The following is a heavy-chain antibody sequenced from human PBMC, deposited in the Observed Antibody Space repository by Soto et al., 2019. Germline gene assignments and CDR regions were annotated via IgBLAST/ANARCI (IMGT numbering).Heavy chain of an antibody. Sequence: GGSMRLSCAASGLTFTRYSMNWVRQAPGKGLEWVSSISSTTNYIYYGDSMKGRFTISRDNAKNSLYLEMNSLRAEDTAVYYCARESEDLTSNFDYWGQGTLVTVSS. CDR2: ISSTTNYI. CDR1: GLTFTRYS. CDR3: ARESEDLTSNFDY. V-gene: IGHV3-21*06. J-gene: IGHJ4*02.